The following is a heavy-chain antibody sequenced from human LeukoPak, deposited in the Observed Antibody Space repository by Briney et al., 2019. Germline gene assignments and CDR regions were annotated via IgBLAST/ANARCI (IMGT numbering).Heavy chain of an antibody. D-gene: IGHD3-16*02. CDR3: ARGRVWDYVWGSYRSYYFDY. V-gene: IGHV4-59*12. Sequence: SETLSLTCTVSGGSISSYYWSWIRQPPGKGLEWIGYIYYSGSTNYNPSLKSRVTISVDTSKNQFSLKLSSVTAADTAVYYCARGRVWDYVWGSYRSYYFDYWGQGTLVTVSS. J-gene: IGHJ4*02. CDR1: GGSISSYY. CDR2: IYYSGST.